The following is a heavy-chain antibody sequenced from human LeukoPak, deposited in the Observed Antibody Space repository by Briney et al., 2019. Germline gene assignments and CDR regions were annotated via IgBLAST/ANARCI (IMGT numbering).Heavy chain of an antibody. CDR3: TTPRIAVAGTGFDY. D-gene: IGHD6-19*01. V-gene: IGHV3-15*07. CDR2: IKSKTDGGTT. CDR1: GFTFSNAW. J-gene: IGHJ4*02. Sequence: GGSLRLSCAASGFTFSNAWVNWVRQAPGKGLEWVGRIKSKTDGGTTDYAAPVKGRFTISRDDSKNTLYLQMNSLKTEDTAVYYCTTPRIAVAGTGFDYWGQGTLVTVSS.